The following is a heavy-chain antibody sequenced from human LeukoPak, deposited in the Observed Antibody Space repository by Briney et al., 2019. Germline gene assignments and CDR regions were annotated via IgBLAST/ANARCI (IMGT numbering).Heavy chain of an antibody. V-gene: IGHV1-2*06. CDR3: ARIYDFWSGHAFDY. J-gene: IGHJ4*02. D-gene: IGHD3-3*01. Sequence: ASVKVSCKASGYTFTGYYMHWVRQAPGQGLEWMGRINPNSGGTNYAQKFQGRVTMTRDTSIGTAYMELSRLRSDDTAVYYCARIYDFWSGHAFDYWGQGTLVTVSS. CDR2: INPNSGGT. CDR1: GYTFTGYY.